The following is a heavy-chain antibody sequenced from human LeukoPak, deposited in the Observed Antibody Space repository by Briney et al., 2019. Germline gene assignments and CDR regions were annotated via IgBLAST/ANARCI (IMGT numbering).Heavy chain of an antibody. D-gene: IGHD6-19*01. CDR2: IYSGGST. CDR3: ARSIAVAGIGDY. V-gene: IGHV3-66*01. CDR1: GFTVSSNY. Sequence: GGSLRLSCAASGFTVSSNYMSWVRQAPGKGLEWVSVIYSGGSTYYADSVKGRLTISRDNSKNTLYLQMNSLRAEDTAVYYCARSIAVAGIGDYWGQGTLVTVSS. J-gene: IGHJ4*02.